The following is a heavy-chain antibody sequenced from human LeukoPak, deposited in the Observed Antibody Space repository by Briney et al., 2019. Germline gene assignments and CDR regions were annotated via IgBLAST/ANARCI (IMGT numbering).Heavy chain of an antibody. CDR2: INHSGST. V-gene: IGHV4-34*01. D-gene: IGHD3-22*01. CDR3: ARGRYDSSGYYLRNWFDP. J-gene: IGHJ5*02. CDR1: GGSFSGYY. Sequence: SETLSLTCAVYGGSFSGYYWSWIRQPPRKGLEWIGEINHSGSTNYNPSLKSRVSISVDTSKNQFSLKLSSVTAADTAVYYCARGRYDSSGYYLRNWFDPWGQGTLVTVSS.